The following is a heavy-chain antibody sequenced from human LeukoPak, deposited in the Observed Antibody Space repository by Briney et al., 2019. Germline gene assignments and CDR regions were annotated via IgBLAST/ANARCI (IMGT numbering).Heavy chain of an antibody. CDR3: ARVDSPEDYGMDV. J-gene: IGHJ6*02. CDR1: GYIFTSYT. D-gene: IGHD1-14*01. Sequence: ASVKVSCKASGYIFTSYTINWVRQAPGQGLEWMGWINTNTGNPTYARGFTGRFVVSLDTSVSTAYLQISSLKAEDTAVYYCARVDSPEDYGMDVWGQGTTVTVSS. CDR2: INTNTGNP. V-gene: IGHV7-4-1*02.